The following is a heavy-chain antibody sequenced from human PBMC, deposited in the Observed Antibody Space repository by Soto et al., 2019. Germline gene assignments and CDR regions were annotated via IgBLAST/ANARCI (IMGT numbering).Heavy chain of an antibody. CDR3: AKDRGHLAVAAITGGGDFDK. CDR1: GFTLSSYG. CDR2: ISYNGNNQ. D-gene: IGHD6-19*01. Sequence: QIQLVESGGGVVQPGASQRLSCAASGFTLSSYGMHWVRQAPGKGLEWVAVISYNGNNQYYADSVRGRFTISRDNSKSTLYRQMNSLRAEDTAVYYCAKDRGHLAVAAITGGGDFDKWGQGTMVTVSS. J-gene: IGHJ3*02. V-gene: IGHV3-30*18.